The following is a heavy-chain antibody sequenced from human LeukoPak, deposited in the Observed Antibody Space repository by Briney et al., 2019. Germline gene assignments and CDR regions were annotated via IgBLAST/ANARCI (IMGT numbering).Heavy chain of an antibody. Sequence: ASVKVSFKASGYTFTSYGISWVRQAPGQGLAWMGWISAYNGNTNYAQKLQGRVTITTDTSTSTAYMELRSLRSDDTAVYYCARVPDYDILTERVNWFDPWGQGTLVTVSS. CDR3: ARVPDYDILTERVNWFDP. J-gene: IGHJ5*02. CDR1: GYTFTSYG. D-gene: IGHD3-9*01. V-gene: IGHV1-18*01. CDR2: ISAYNGNT.